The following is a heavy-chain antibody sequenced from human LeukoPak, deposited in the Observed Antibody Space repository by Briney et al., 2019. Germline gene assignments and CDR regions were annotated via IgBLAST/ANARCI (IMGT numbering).Heavy chain of an antibody. Sequence: ASVKVSCKASGYTFTSYGISWVRPDPGQGLEWMGWISAYNGNTNYAQKLQGRVTMTTDTSTSTAYMELRSLRSDDTAVYYCAIDYGDYGYFDYWGQGTLVTVSS. CDR1: GYTFTSYG. CDR2: ISAYNGNT. D-gene: IGHD4-17*01. CDR3: AIDYGDYGYFDY. V-gene: IGHV1-18*01. J-gene: IGHJ4*02.